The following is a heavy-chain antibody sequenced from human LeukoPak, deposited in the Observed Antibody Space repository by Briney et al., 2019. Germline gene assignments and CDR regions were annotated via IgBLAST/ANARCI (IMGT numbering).Heavy chain of an antibody. CDR1: GFTFSKYW. J-gene: IGHJ4*02. Sequence: GGSLRLSCAASGFTFSKYWMLWVRQAPGKGLESVSRINTDGTVTTYADPVKGRFTVSRDNADSTMFLQMNSVRDEDTAVYYCATKQWLAPPPDSWGQGTPVTVSS. V-gene: IGHV3-74*01. CDR2: INTDGTVT. CDR3: ATKQWLAPPPDS. D-gene: IGHD6-19*01.